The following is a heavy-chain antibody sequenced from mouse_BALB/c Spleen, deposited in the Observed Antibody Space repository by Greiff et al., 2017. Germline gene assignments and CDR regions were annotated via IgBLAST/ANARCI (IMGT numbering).Heavy chain of an antibody. CDR3: NAWGYYGSSYRFAY. CDR2: IDPENGDT. Sequence: VQLQQSGAELVRSGASVKLSCTASGFNIKDYYMHWVKQRPEQGLEWIGWIDPENGDTEYAPKFQGKATMTADTSSNTAYLQLSSLTSEDTAVYYCNAWGYYGSSYRFAYWGQGTLVTVSA. J-gene: IGHJ3*01. D-gene: IGHD1-1*01. CDR1: GFNIKDYY. V-gene: IGHV14-4*02.